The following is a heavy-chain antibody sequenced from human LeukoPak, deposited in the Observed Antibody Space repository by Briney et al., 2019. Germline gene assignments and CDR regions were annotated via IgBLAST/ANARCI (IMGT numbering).Heavy chain of an antibody. CDR3: ARDLRIAAEGNNWFDP. CDR1: GYTFTGYY. J-gene: IGHJ5*02. D-gene: IGHD6-13*01. CDR2: INPNSGGT. V-gene: IGHV1-2*02. Sequence: GASVKVSCKASGYTFTGYYMHWVRQAPGQGLEWMGWINPNSGGTNYAQKFQGRVTMTRDTSISTAYMELSRLRSDDTAVYYCARDLRIAAEGNNWFDPWGQGTLVTVSS.